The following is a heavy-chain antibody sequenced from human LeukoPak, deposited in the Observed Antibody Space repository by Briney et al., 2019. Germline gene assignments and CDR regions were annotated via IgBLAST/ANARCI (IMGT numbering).Heavy chain of an antibody. CDR2: IYSGGST. CDR3: ARAEVDKVRNKVATISGFDY. CDR1: GFTVSSNY. V-gene: IGHV3-66*01. J-gene: IGHJ4*02. Sequence: PGGSLRLSCAASGFTVSSNYMSWVRQAPGKGLEWVSVIYSGGSTYYADSVKGRFTISRDNSKNTLYLQMNSLRAEDTAVYYCARAEVDKVRNKVATISGFDYWGQGTLVTVSS. D-gene: IGHD5-12*01.